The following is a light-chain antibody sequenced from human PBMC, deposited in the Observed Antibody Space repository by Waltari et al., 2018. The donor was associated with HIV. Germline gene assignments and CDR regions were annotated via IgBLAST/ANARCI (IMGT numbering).Light chain of an antibody. CDR1: SLRNYF. CDR2: GEN. Sequence: SSEVTHEPTVSVALGQTVRITCQGDSLRNYFPRWYQQNPGQAPVLVIYGENNRPSGIPDRFSGSTSGNTASLIITGAQAEDEAEYYCNSRDSSGNRLVVFGGGTKLTVL. CDR3: NSRDSSGNRLVV. V-gene: IGLV3-19*01. J-gene: IGLJ2*01.